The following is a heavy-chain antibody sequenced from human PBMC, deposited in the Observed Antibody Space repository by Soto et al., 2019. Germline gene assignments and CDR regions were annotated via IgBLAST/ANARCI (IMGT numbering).Heavy chain of an antibody. Sequence: WGSLRLSCAASGLTFSDRYMDWFRQAPGKGLEWVGRIRKKTNSYTTEYAASVKGRFIISRDDSTNSLYLQMSSLKTEDTAVYYCTTVTTVDYYFDYWGQGTLVTVSS. D-gene: IGHD4-17*01. CDR3: TTVTTVDYYFDY. CDR2: IRKKTNSYTT. J-gene: IGHJ4*02. V-gene: IGHV3-72*01. CDR1: GLTFSDRY.